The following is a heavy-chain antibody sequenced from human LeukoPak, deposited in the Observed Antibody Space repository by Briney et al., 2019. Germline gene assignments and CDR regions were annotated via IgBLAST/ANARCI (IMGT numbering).Heavy chain of an antibody. CDR1: GFTFSSSG. CDR3: ARDRTTVTGPPGNWFDP. J-gene: IGHJ5*02. Sequence: GGSLRLSCAASGFTFSSSGMHWVRQAPGKGLEWVAFIRYDGNNKYYADSVKGRFTISRDNSKNTLYLQMSSLRAEDTAVYYCARDRTTVTGPPGNWFDPWGQGTLVTVSS. V-gene: IGHV3-30*02. D-gene: IGHD4-17*01. CDR2: IRYDGNNK.